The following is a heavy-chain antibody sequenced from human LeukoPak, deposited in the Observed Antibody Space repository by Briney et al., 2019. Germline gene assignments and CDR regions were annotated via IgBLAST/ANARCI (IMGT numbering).Heavy chain of an antibody. CDR2: IIPIFGTA. Sequence: SVKVSCKASGYTFTSYGISWVRQAPGQGLEWMGGIIPIFGTANYAQKFQGRVTITADESTSTAYMELSSLRSEDTAVYYCARMGNYGDHIDYWGQGTLVTVSS. J-gene: IGHJ4*02. D-gene: IGHD4-17*01. V-gene: IGHV1-69*13. CDR1: GYTFTSYG. CDR3: ARMGNYGDHIDY.